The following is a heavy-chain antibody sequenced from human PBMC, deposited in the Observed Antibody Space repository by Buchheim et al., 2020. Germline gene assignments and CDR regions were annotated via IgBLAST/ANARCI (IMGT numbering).Heavy chain of an antibody. V-gene: IGHV4-34*01. J-gene: IGHJ4*02. CDR1: GGSFSGYY. Sequence: QVQLQQWGAGLLKPSETLSLTCAVYGGSFSGYYWSWIRQPPGKGLEWIGEINHSGSTNYNPSLKSRVTISVDTSKNQFSLKLSSVTAADTAVYYCARGFFRRGSGGSSRWKMGYYFDYWGQGTL. CDR2: INHSGST. CDR3: ARGFFRRGSGGSSRWKMGYYFDY. D-gene: IGHD6-13*01.